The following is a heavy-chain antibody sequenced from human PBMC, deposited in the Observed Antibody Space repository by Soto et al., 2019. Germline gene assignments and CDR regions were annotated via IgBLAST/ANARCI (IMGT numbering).Heavy chain of an antibody. V-gene: IGHV1-46*03. J-gene: IGHJ5*02. CDR2: INPSGGST. CDR3: ARDLIYYYGSGSYYNSGPKGGWFDP. CDR1: GYTFTSYY. Sequence: ASVKVSCKASGYTFTSYYMHWVRQAPGQGLEWMGIINPSGGSTSYAQKFQGRVTMTRDTSTSTVYMELSSLRSEDTAVYYCARDLIYYYGSGSYYNSGPKGGWFDPWGQGTLVTVSS. D-gene: IGHD3-10*01.